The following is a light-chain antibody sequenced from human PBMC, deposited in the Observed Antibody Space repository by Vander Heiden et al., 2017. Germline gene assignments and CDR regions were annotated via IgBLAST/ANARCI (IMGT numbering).Light chain of an antibody. J-gene: IGLJ1*01. V-gene: IGLV1-51*01. Sequence: SVLTQPPSVSAAPGQKVTISCSGSSSNIGDNYVSWLQQLPGTAPKVLIFENNRRPSGIPDRFSGSKSGTSATLGITGLQTGDEADYYCGTWDSSLSSGVFGSGTKVTVL. CDR2: ENN. CDR1: SSNIGDNY. CDR3: GTWDSSLSSGV.